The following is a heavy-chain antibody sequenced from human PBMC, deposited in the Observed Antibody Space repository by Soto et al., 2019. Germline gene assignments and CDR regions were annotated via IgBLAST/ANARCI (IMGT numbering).Heavy chain of an antibody. J-gene: IGHJ1*01. Sequence: GGSLRLSCAASGFTFSSYSMNWVRQAPGKGLEWVSSISSSSSYIYYADSVKGRFTISRDNAKNSLYLQMNSLRAEDTAVYYCAREAEEEYFQHWGQGTLVTVSS. CDR3: AREAEEEYFQH. CDR1: GFTFSSYS. V-gene: IGHV3-21*01. CDR2: ISSSSSYI.